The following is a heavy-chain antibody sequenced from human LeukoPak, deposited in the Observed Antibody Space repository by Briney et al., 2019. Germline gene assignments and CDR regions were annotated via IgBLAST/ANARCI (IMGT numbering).Heavy chain of an antibody. CDR3: AKDTTRLGFGRAVEGWFDP. CDR1: GGSFSGYY. CDR2: INHSGST. J-gene: IGHJ5*02. Sequence: SETLSLTCAVYGGSFSGYYWSWIRQPPGKGLEWIGEINHSGSTNYNPSLKSRVTISVDTSKNQFSLKLSSVTAADTAVYYCAKDTTRLGFGRAVEGWFDPWGQGTLVTVSS. V-gene: IGHV4-34*01. D-gene: IGHD3-10*01.